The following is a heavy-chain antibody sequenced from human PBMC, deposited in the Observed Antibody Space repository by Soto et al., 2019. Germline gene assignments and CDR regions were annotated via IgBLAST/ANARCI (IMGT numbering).Heavy chain of an antibody. CDR1: GFTFSTYG. D-gene: IGHD6-6*01. J-gene: IGHJ4*02. Sequence: PGGSLRLSCAASGFTFSTYGMSWVRQAPGKGLEWVSSINDSGDTYYGDSVKGRFTISRDNSKNALYLQMNSLSAEDTAVYYCAKRVAYSSPSDYFDYWAQGTLVTVYS. V-gene: IGHV3-23*01. CDR3: AKRVAYSSPSDYFDY. CDR2: INDSGDT.